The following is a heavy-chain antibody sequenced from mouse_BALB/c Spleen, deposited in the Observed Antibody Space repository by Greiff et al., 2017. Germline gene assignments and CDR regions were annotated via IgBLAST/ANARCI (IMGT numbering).Heavy chain of an antibody. CDR2: IWSGGST. D-gene: IGHD2-4*01. CDR1: GFPFTSYG. J-gene: IGHJ4*01. V-gene: IGHV2-2*02. CDR3: ARGPSMITIYYAMDY. Sequence: QVQLQQSGPGLVQPSQSLSITCTVSGFPFTSYGVHWVRQSPGKGLEWLGVIWSGGSTDYNAAFISRQSISKDNSKSQVFFQMNSLQANDTAIYYCARGPSMITIYYAMDYWGQGTSVTVSS.